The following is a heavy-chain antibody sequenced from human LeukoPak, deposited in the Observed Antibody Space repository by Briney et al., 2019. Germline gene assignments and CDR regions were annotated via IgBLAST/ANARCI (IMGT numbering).Heavy chain of an antibody. Sequence: GGSLRLSCAASGFTFSGYIMNWVRQAPRKGLEWVSFIGSSGNTIYYADSVKGRFTVSRDNAKSSVYLQMNSLRVEDTAVYYCARAPAVYFFYIDVWGEGTTVTVSS. CDR3: ARAPAVYFFYIDV. V-gene: IGHV3-48*01. CDR1: GFTFSGYI. J-gene: IGHJ6*03. CDR2: IGSSGNTI.